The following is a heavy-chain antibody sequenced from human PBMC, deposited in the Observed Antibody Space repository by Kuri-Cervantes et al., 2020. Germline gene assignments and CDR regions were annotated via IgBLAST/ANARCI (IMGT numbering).Heavy chain of an antibody. CDR1: GFTFSSYS. Sequence: GESLKISCAASGFTFSSYSMNWVRQAPGKGLEWVSSISSSSSYIYYADSVKGRFTISRDNSKNTLYLQMNSLRAEDTAVYYCAKDEEVVPIDAFDIWGQGTMVTVSS. CDR2: ISSSSSYI. D-gene: IGHD2-15*01. V-gene: IGHV3-21*04. J-gene: IGHJ3*02. CDR3: AKDEEVVPIDAFDI.